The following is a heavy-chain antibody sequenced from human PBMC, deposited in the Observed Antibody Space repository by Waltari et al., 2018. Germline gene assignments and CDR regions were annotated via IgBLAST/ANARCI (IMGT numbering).Heavy chain of an antibody. CDR1: GFTVSSTY. Sequence: EVQLVESVGGLIQPGGSLRLSCAASGFTVSSTYMSCVRQAPGKGLEWVSSISGGSSYTYYADSVKGRFTISRDNVKNSLYLQMNSLRVEDTAVYYCAREWGVMIGTAAYYLDHWTQGTLVTVSS. CDR2: ISGGSSYT. D-gene: IGHD3-16*01. V-gene: IGHV3-21*01. J-gene: IGHJ4*02. CDR3: AREWGVMIGTAAYYLDH.